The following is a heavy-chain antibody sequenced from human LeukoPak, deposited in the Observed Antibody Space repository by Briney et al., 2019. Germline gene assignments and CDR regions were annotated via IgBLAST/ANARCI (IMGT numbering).Heavy chain of an antibody. CDR1: GYTFTSYD. CDR3: ARGRSFRLRGSPTNNWFDP. V-gene: IGHV1-8*01. Sequence: GASVKVSCKASGYTFTSYDINWVRQATGQGLEWMGWMNPNSGNTGYAQKFQGRVTMTRNTSISTAYMELSSLRSEDTAVYYCARGRSFRLRGSPTNNWFDPWGQGTLVTVSS. J-gene: IGHJ5*02. D-gene: IGHD5-12*01. CDR2: MNPNSGNT.